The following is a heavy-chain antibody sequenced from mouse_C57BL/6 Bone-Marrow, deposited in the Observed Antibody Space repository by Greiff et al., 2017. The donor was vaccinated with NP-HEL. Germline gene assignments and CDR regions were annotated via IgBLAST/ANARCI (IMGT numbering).Heavy chain of an antibody. CDR1: GYTFTSYW. CDR2: IDPSDSYT. Sequence: QVQLQQSGAELVMPGASVKLSCKASGYTFTSYWMHWVKQRPGQGLEWIGEIDPSDSYTNYNQKFKGKSTLTVDKSSSTAYMQLRSLTSEDSAVYYCASKVYFDYWGQGTTLTVSS. V-gene: IGHV1-69*01. CDR3: ASKVYFDY. J-gene: IGHJ2*01.